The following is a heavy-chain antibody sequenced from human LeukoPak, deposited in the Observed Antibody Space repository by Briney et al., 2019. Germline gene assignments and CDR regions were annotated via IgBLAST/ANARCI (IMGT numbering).Heavy chain of an antibody. CDR1: GFIFSSYE. D-gene: IGHD2-2*01. CDR2: ISSSGNTI. J-gene: IGHJ3*02. V-gene: IGHV3-48*03. CDR3: ARDSYCSSTSCPDASDI. Sequence: GGSLRLSCAASGFIFSSYEMNWVRQAPGKGLEWVSYISSSGNTIYYAGSVMGRFTISRDNAKNSLYLQMNSLRGEDTAVYYCARDSYCSSTSCPDASDIWGLGTMVTVSS.